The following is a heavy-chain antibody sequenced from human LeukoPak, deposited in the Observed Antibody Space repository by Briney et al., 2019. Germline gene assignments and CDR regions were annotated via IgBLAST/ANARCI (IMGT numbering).Heavy chain of an antibody. Sequence: GGSLRLSCAASGFTFSSYAMHWVRQAPGKGLEWVAVISYDGSNKYYADSVKGRFTISRDNSKNTLYLQMNSLRAEDTAVYYCARFPYYYDSSGYLLGGDYWGQGTRVTVSS. CDR1: GFTFSSYA. D-gene: IGHD3-22*01. V-gene: IGHV3-30*04. CDR2: ISYDGSNK. CDR3: ARFPYYYDSSGYLLGGDY. J-gene: IGHJ4*02.